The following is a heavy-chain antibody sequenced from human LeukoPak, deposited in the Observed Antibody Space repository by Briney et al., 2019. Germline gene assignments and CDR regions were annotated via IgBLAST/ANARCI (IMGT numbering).Heavy chain of an antibody. CDR1: GFTFSSYA. CDR2: ISGSGGST. Sequence: PGGSLRLSCAASGFTFSSYAMSWVRQAPGKGLEWVSAISGSGGSTYYADSVKGRFTISRDNSKNTLYLQMNSLRAEDTAVYYCAKGVYYYDSSGYPSEFDYWGQGTLVTVSS. CDR3: AKGVYYYDSSGYPSEFDY. V-gene: IGHV3-23*01. J-gene: IGHJ4*02. D-gene: IGHD3-22*01.